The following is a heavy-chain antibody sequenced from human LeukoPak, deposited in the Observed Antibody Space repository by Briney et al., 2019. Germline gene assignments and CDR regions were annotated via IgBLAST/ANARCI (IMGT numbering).Heavy chain of an antibody. D-gene: IGHD2-15*01. J-gene: IGHJ4*02. CDR2: ISSSSSYI. Sequence: GGSLRLSCEASGFTFSTFAMIWVRQPPGKGLEWVSSISSSSSYIYYADSVKGRFTISRDNAKNSLYLQMNSLRAEDTALYYCARENPTYCSGGSCAFDYWGQGTLVTVSS. CDR3: ARENPTYCSGGSCAFDY. CDR1: GFTFSTFA. V-gene: IGHV3-21*04.